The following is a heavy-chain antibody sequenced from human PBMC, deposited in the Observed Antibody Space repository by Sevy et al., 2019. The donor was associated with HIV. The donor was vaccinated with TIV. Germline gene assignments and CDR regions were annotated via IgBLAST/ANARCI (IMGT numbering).Heavy chain of an antibody. CDR1: GGTFSSYA. V-gene: IGHV1-69*06. CDR3: ARYAKKYNRNQQGYYYYMDV. D-gene: IGHD1-20*01. Sequence: ASVKVSCKASGGTFSSYAISWVRQAPGQGLEWMGGIIPIFGTANYAQKFQGRVTITADKSTSTAYMELSSLRSEDTAVYYRARYAKKYNRNQQGYYYYMDVWGKGTTVTVSS. CDR2: IIPIFGTA. J-gene: IGHJ6*03.